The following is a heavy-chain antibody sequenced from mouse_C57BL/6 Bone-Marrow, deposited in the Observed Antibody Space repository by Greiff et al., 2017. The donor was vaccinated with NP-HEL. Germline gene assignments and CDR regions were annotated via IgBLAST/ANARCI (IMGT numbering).Heavy chain of an antibody. CDR3: ASYSLWYFDV. J-gene: IGHJ1*03. V-gene: IGHV1-85*01. Sequence: LEESGPELVKPGASVKLSCKASGYTFTSYDINWVKQRPGQGLEWIGWIYPRDGSTKYNEKFKGKATLTVDTSSSPAYMELHSLTSEDSAVYFCASYSLWYFDVWGTGTTVTVSS. CDR2: IYPRDGST. CDR1: GYTFTSYD.